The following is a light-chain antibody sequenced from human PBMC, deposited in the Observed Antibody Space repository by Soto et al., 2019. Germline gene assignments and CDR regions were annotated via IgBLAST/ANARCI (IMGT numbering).Light chain of an antibody. J-gene: IGKJ4*01. CDR3: QQYYKWPLT. V-gene: IGKV3-15*01. Sequence: EIVMTQSPATLSVSPGERATLSCWTSQNVINNLAWYQQKPGQAPRLLIYDASTRATGIPARLSGSGSGTEFTLTISSLESQDFAVYYCQQYYKWPLTFGGGTKVDI. CDR1: QNVINN. CDR2: DAS.